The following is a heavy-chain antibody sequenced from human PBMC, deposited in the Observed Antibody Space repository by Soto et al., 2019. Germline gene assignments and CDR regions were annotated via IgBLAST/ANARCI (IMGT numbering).Heavy chain of an antibody. CDR3: ARDLNAAYDY. CDR2: IYSGGST. Sequence: GGSLRLSCAASGFTVSSNYMSWVRQAPGKGLEWVSVIYSGGSTYYADSVEGRFTISRDNSKNTLYLQMNSLRAEDTAVYYCARDLNAAYDYWGQGTLVTVSS. CDR1: GFTVSSNY. J-gene: IGHJ4*02. D-gene: IGHD2-21*01. V-gene: IGHV3-53*01.